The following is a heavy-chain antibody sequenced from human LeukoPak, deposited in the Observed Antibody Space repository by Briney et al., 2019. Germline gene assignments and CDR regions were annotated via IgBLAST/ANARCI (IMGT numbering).Heavy chain of an antibody. CDR3: ARDGNFDN. J-gene: IGHJ4*02. Sequence: ASVKVSCKASGYTFTDYYMHWVRQAPGQGLEWMGSINPNSGGTNFAQKFQGRVTMTRDTSISTAYMELTRLRSDDTAVYYCARDGNFDNWGQGTLVTVSS. CDR1: GYTFTDYY. V-gene: IGHV1-2*02. D-gene: IGHD4-23*01. CDR2: INPNSGGT.